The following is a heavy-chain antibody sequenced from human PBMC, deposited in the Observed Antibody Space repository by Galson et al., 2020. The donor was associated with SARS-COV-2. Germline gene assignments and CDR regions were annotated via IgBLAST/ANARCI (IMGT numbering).Heavy chain of an antibody. D-gene: IGHD2-15*01. V-gene: IGHV1-2*02. Sequence: ASVHVSCRGSGYTFTGNYMHCVRQAPRHGREWMGWIKLNSGSTNYPQKFHGRITMTRDTSISTGYMELSRLTSDDTAVYYCTRGHGRGGTHWDDPFNLWGQGTMVIVSS. J-gene: IGHJ3*01. CDR2: IKLNSGST. CDR1: GYTFTGNY. CDR3: TRGHGRGGTHWDDPFNL.